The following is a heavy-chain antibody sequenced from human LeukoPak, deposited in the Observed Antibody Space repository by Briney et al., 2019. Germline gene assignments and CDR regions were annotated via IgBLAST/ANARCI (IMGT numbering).Heavy chain of an antibody. CDR3: AREWPDAFDI. V-gene: IGHV3-21*01. CDR2: ISSTTTYI. CDR1: GFTFSYYD. D-gene: IGHD5-24*01. J-gene: IGHJ3*02. Sequence: GGSLRLSCAASGFTFSYYDFHWARQAPGKGLQWVSSISSTTTYIYYADSLKGRFTISRDNTRNSLYLQMNSLTAEDTAVYYCAREWPDAFDIWGQGTMVTVSS.